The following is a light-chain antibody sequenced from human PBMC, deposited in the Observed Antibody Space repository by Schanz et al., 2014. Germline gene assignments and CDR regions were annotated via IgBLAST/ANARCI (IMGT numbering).Light chain of an antibody. J-gene: IGKJ2*01. CDR3: QQYNNWPQYT. Sequence: EIVLTQSPGTLSLSPGERATLSCRASQSVDSDYLAWYQHKPGQAPRLLIYGASSRATGTPDRFDGGGSGTDFTLTISSLQSEDFAVYYCQQYNNWPQYTFGQGTKLEIK. V-gene: IGKV3-20*01. CDR1: QSVDSDY. CDR2: GAS.